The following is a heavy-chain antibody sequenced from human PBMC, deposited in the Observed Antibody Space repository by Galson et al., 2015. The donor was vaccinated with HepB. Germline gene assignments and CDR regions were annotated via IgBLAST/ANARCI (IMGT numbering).Heavy chain of an antibody. Sequence: SLRLSCAASGFTFISYAMSWVRQAPGKGLEWVSAISGSGGSTYYADSVKGRFTISRDNSKNTLYLQMNSLRAEDTAVYYCAKDIVVVPAALPDYYYGMDVWGQGTTVTVSS. V-gene: IGHV3-23*01. J-gene: IGHJ6*02. CDR2: ISGSGGST. CDR1: GFTFISYA. CDR3: AKDIVVVPAALPDYYYGMDV. D-gene: IGHD2-2*01.